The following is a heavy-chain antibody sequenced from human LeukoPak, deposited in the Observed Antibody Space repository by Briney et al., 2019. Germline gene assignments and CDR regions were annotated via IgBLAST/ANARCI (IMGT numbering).Heavy chain of an antibody. D-gene: IGHD2-2*01. CDR1: GFPFTTTW. CDR2: MKSNSDGGTI. V-gene: IGHV3-15*01. CDR3: TTTRTY. J-gene: IGHJ4*02. Sequence: GGSLRLSCVASGFPFTTTWMNWVRQAPGKGLEWVGRMKSNSDGGTINYAAPVQGRFTISRDDSKNTLYLQMDSLKTEDTAVYYCTTTRTYWGQGVLVTVSS.